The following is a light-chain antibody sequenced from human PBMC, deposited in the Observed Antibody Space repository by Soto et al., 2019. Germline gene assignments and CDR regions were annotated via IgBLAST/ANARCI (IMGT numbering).Light chain of an antibody. CDR2: GAS. J-gene: IGKJ3*01. CDR1: QSVSNNY. V-gene: IGKV3-20*01. CDR3: QHYGTSPFT. Sequence: EIVLTQSPGTLSLSPGERATLSCRASQSVSNNYLDWYQQKPGQAPRLLISGASNRATGIPDRFSGSGSGTDFTLAISRLAPEDFAVYYCQHYGTSPFTFGPGTKVDLK.